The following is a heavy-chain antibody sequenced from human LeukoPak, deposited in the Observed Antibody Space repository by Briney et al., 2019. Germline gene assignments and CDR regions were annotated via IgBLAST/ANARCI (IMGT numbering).Heavy chain of an antibody. CDR2: ISHDGSNK. J-gene: IGHJ4*02. Sequence: GGSLRLSCAASGFTFSSYAMSWVRQAPGKGLEWVVVISHDGSNKNYADSVKGRFTNSRDNSKNTLYLQMNSLRPEDTAVYYCAKVRVGTAHFDYWGQGTLVTVSS. D-gene: IGHD2-15*01. V-gene: IGHV3-30*18. CDR3: AKVRVGTAHFDY. CDR1: GFTFSSYA.